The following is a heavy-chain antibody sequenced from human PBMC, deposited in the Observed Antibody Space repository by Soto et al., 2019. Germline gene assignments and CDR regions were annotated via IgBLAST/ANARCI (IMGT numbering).Heavy chain of an antibody. CDR2: ISWNSGSI. J-gene: IGHJ4*02. CDR3: AKGAHYYGSGIPS. CDR1: GFTFDDYA. V-gene: IGHV3-9*01. Sequence: EVQLVESGGGLVQPGRSLRLSCAASGFTFDDYAMHWVRQAPGKGLEWGSGISWNSGSIGYADSVKGRFTISRDNAKNSLYLQMNSLRAEDTALYYCAKGAHYYGSGIPSWGQGTLVTVSS. D-gene: IGHD3-10*01.